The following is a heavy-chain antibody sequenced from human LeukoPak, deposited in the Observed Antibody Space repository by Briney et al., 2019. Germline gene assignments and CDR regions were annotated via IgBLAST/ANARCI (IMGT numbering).Heavy chain of an antibody. V-gene: IGHV1-2*02. D-gene: IGHD6-19*01. J-gene: IGHJ2*01. CDR3: ARDTGYSSGWYFDL. Sequence: ASVKVSCKASGYTFTGYYMHWVRQAPGQGLEWMGWINPNSGGTNYAQKFQGRVTMTRDTSISTAYMELSRLRSDDTAVYYCARDTGYSSGWYFDLWGRGTLVTVSS. CDR1: GYTFTGYY. CDR2: INPNSGGT.